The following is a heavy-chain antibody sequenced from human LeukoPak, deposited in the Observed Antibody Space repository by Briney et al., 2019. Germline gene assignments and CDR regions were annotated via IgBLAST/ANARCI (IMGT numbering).Heavy chain of an antibody. CDR2: INPSGGST. D-gene: IGHD2-21*01. CDR1: GYTFTGYY. V-gene: IGHV1-46*03. J-gene: IGHJ5*02. Sequence: ASVKVSCKAPGYTFTGYYMHWVRQAPGQGLEWMGIINPSGGSTSYAQKFQGRVTMTRDTSTSTVYMELSSLRSEDTAVYYCARGEVIVYPGDPWGQGTLVTVSS. CDR3: ARGEVIVYPGDP.